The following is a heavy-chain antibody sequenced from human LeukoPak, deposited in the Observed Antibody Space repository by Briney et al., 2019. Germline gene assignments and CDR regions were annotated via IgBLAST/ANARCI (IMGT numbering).Heavy chain of an antibody. CDR3: ISSSPSFDY. V-gene: IGHV3-74*01. J-gene: IGHJ4*02. Sequence: GGSLRLSCAASGFTFSSYAMSWVRQAPGKGLEWVSRINSDGSDTRYADSVKGRFTISRDNAKNTLYLQMNSLRAEDTAVYYCISSSPSFDYWGQGTLVTVSS. CDR1: GFTFSSYA. CDR2: INSDGSDT.